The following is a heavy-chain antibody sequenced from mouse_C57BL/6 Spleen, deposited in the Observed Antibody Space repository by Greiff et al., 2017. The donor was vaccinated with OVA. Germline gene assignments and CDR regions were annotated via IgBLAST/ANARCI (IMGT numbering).Heavy chain of an antibody. Sequence: QVQLQQPGAELVRPGTSVKLSCKASGYTFTSYWMHWVKQRPGQGLEWIGVIDPSDSYTNYNQKFKGKATLTVDTSSSTAYMQLSSLTSEDSAVYYCAREDYGSSWFADWGQGTLVTVSA. CDR1: GYTFTSYW. CDR3: AREDYGSSWFAD. D-gene: IGHD1-1*01. J-gene: IGHJ3*01. V-gene: IGHV1-59*01. CDR2: IDPSDSYT.